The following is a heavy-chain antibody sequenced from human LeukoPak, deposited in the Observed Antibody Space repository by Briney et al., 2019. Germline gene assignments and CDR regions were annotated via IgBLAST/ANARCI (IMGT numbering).Heavy chain of an antibody. Sequence: ASVKVSCKASGYTLTAYYLHWVRQAPGQGLEWMGRINPNSGGTTYAQKFQGRVTMTRDTSIGTAYIELSSLRSDDTAVYYCARPHYESSGLYVDAFDIWGQGTMVTVSS. CDR2: INPNSGGT. J-gene: IGHJ3*02. CDR3: ARPHYESSGLYVDAFDI. V-gene: IGHV1-2*06. CDR1: GYTLTAYY. D-gene: IGHD3-22*01.